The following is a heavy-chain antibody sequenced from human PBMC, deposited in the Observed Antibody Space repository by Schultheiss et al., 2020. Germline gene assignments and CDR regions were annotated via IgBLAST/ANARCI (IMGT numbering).Heavy chain of an antibody. CDR3: SRRIRRDTWFDP. CDR2: IYYSGST. V-gene: IGHV4-31*03. Sequence: SETLSLTCTVSGGSISSGGYYWSWIRQHPGKGLEWIGYIYYSGSTYYNPSLKSRVTISVDTSKNQFSLKLSSVTAADTAVYYCSRRIRRDTWFDPWGQGTRVTGSS. J-gene: IGHJ5*02. CDR1: GGSISSGGYY. D-gene: IGHD2/OR15-2a*01.